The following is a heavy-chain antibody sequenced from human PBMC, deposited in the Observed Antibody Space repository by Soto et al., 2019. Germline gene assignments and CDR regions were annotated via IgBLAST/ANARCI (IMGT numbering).Heavy chain of an antibody. CDR3: ARYCSSTICPIYAMDV. J-gene: IGHJ6*02. CDR2: IYGGGTT. CDR1: ELIVGSNY. Sequence: SLRLSCAASELIVGSNYMSWVRQAPGKGLEWVSIIYGGGTTYYADAVKGRFTISRDNSKNTLYLQMNSLRAEDTTVYFCARYCSSTICPIYAMDVWGQGTTVTVSS. V-gene: IGHV3-53*01. D-gene: IGHD2-2*01.